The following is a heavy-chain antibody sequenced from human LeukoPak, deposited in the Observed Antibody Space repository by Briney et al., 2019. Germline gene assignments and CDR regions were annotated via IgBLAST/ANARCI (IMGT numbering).Heavy chain of an antibody. J-gene: IGHJ4*02. CDR3: ARQHRYYYDSSDYSLFDY. CDR1: GRSCSGYY. Sequence: SETLSFTCAVYGRSCSGYYWSWIRQPPGKGLEWIGEINHSGSTNYNPSLKSRVTISVDTSKNQFSLKLTSVTAADTAVYYCARQHRYYYDSSDYSLFDYWDQGTLVIVSS. CDR2: INHSGST. D-gene: IGHD3-22*01. V-gene: IGHV4-34*01.